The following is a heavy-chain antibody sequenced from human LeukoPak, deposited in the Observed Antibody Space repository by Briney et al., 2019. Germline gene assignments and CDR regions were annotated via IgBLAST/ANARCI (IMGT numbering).Heavy chain of an antibody. Sequence: ASVKVSCKASGYTFTSYGISWVRQAPGQGLEWMGWISTYNGNTNYAQKLQGRVTLTTDTSTSTAYMELRSLRSDDTAVYYGARDGHGDYGGDYWGQGTLVTVSS. CDR1: GYTFTSYG. D-gene: IGHD4-17*01. J-gene: IGHJ4*02. CDR3: ARDGHGDYGGDY. V-gene: IGHV1-18*01. CDR2: ISTYNGNT.